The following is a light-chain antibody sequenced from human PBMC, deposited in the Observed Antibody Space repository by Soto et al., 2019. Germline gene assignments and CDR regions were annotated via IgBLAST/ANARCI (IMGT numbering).Light chain of an antibody. Sequence: DIQMTQSPASLSASVGDRVTITCQASQDISNFLNWYRQKPGEAPNLLIYDASTLETGVPLRFSGSGYGSYFSFTISSLQPEDVATYYCQQYKSLPLTFXGGTKVDIK. CDR1: QDISNF. CDR3: QQYKSLPLT. J-gene: IGKJ4*01. CDR2: DAS. V-gene: IGKV1-33*01.